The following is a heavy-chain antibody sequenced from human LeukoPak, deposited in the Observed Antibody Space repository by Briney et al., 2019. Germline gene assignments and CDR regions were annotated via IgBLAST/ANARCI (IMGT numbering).Heavy chain of an antibody. CDR2: IYHSGST. D-gene: IGHD3-10*01. CDR3: ARGVTMVRGAAYFDY. CDR1: GGSISSGYY. V-gene: IGHV4-38-2*02. J-gene: IGHJ4*02. Sequence: SQTLSLTCTVSGGSISSGYYWGWIRQPPGKGLEWIGSIYHSGSTYYNPSLKSRVTISVDTSKNQFSLKLSSVTAADTAVYYCARGVTMVRGAAYFDYWGQGTLVTVSS.